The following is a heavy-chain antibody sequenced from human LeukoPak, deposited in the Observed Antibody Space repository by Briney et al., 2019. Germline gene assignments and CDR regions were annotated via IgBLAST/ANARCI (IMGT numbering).Heavy chain of an antibody. J-gene: IGHJ4*02. CDR1: GFSFNIYW. CDR3: TRNVCWRFDY. Sequence: PGGSLRLSCAASGFSFNIYWMSWVRQAPGKGLEWVANINHDGSEKYYVDSVKGRFTISRDNAENSLYLQMNSLRAEDTAVYYCTRNVCWRFDYWGQGTLVSVSS. CDR2: INHDGSEK. D-gene: IGHD3-10*02. V-gene: IGHV3-7*03.